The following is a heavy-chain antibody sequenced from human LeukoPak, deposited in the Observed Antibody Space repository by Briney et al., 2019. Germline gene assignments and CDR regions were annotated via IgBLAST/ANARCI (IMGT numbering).Heavy chain of an antibody. D-gene: IGHD3/OR15-3a*01. J-gene: IGHJ4*02. CDR2: FYNSGST. Sequence: SETLSLTCTVSGGSITSSSHYWGWIRQPPGKGLEWIGSFYNSGSTYYNPSLESRVTISVDTSKNQFSLKLSSVTAADTAVYYCARLTWTDADDYWGQGTLVTVSS. CDR1: GGSITSSSHY. V-gene: IGHV4-39*01. CDR3: ARLTWTDADDY.